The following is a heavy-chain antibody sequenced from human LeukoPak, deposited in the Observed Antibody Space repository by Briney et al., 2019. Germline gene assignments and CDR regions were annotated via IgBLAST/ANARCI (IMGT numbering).Heavy chain of an antibody. J-gene: IGHJ4*02. CDR3: ARDRGLGGSTSSSFGNGYFDY. D-gene: IGHD2-2*01. CDR1: GGSISSSSYY. V-gene: IGHV4-39*07. Sequence: SETLSLTCTVSGGSISSSSYYWGWIRQPPGKGLEWIGSIYYSGSTYYNPSLKSRVTISVDRSKNQFSLKLSSVTAADTAVYYCARDRGLGGSTSSSFGNGYFDYWGQGTLVTVSS. CDR2: IYYSGST.